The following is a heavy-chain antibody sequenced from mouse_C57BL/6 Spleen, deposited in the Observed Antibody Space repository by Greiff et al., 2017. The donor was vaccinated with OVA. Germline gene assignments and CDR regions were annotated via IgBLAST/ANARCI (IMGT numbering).Heavy chain of an antibody. CDR3: VRQKGDYGSSWYFDV. CDR1: GFSFNTYA. Sequence: EVQGVESGGGLVQPKGSLKLSCAASGFSFNTYAMNWVRQAPGKGLEWVARIRSKSNNYATYYADSVKDRFTISRDDSESMLYLQMNNLKTEDTAMYYCVRQKGDYGSSWYFDVWGTGTTVTVSS. CDR2: IRSKSNNYAT. J-gene: IGHJ1*03. V-gene: IGHV10-1*01. D-gene: IGHD1-1*01.